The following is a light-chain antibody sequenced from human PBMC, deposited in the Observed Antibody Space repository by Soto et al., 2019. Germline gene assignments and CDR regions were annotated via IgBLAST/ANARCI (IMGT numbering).Light chain of an antibody. CDR2: SAS. V-gene: IGKV3-20*01. CDR1: QSISSRS. Sequence: EIVLTQSPGTLSLSPGEGATLSCRASQSISSRSFAWYQQNRGQAPRLLVYSASSRATGIPDRFSGSGSGADFTLTISGLEPEDSAVYFCQHYSSGLWTFGQGTRVEIK. J-gene: IGKJ1*01. CDR3: QHYSSGLWT.